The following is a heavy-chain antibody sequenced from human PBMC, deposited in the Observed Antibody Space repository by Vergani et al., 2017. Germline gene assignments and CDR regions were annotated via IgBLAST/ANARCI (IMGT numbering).Heavy chain of an antibody. CDR2: ISGSGGST. J-gene: IGHJ4*02. D-gene: IGHD3-22*01. CDR1: GFTFSSYA. CDR3: AKDRQYRFPYDSSGYGSFDY. V-gene: IGHV3-23*01. Sequence: EVQLLQSGGGVIQPGGSVRLSCAASGFTFSSYAMSWVRQAPGKGLEWVSAISGSGGSTYYADSVKGRFTISRDNSKNTLYLQMNSLRAEDTAVYYCAKDRQYRFPYDSSGYGSFDYWGQGTLVTVSS.